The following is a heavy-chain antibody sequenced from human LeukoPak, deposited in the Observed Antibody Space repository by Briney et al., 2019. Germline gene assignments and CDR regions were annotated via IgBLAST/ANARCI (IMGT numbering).Heavy chain of an antibody. CDR2: INPYSGAT. J-gene: IGHJ5*02. CDR3: ATASITHTRDP. Sequence: ASVKVSCQTSGYTFTDFYLNWVRQAPGQGLEWMGWINPYSGATISAKRFQGRMTMTWDASIGTAYMQLTRLRSDDTAVYYCATASITHTRDPWGQGTLVTVSS. CDR1: GYTFTDFY. D-gene: IGHD6-6*01. V-gene: IGHV1-2*02.